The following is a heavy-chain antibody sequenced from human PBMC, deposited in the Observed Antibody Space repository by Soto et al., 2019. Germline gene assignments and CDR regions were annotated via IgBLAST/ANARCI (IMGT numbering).Heavy chain of an antibody. J-gene: IGHJ4*02. CDR1: GFTFSSYS. D-gene: IGHD2-2*01. V-gene: IGHV3-21*01. CDR2: ISSSSSYI. CDR3: ATAISSPFSNFDS. Sequence: GGSLRLSCAASGFTFSSYSMNWVRQAPGEGLEWVSSISSSSSYIYYADSVKGRFTISRDNAKNSLYLQMNSLRAEDTAVYYCATAISSPFSNFDSWGQGSLVTVSS.